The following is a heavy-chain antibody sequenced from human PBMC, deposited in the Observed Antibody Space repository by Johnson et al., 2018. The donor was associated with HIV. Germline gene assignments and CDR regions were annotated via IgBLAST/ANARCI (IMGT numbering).Heavy chain of an antibody. CDR3: AREVYYDSSPEAAAFDI. V-gene: IGHV3-7*05. CDR1: GFTFSSYW. D-gene: IGHD3-22*01. Sequence: VQLVESGGGLVQPGGSLRLSCAASGFTFSSYWMSWVRQAPGKGLEWVANIKQDGSEKYYVDSVKGRFPIARDNAKNSLFLQMNSLRAEDTAIYYCAREVYYDSSPEAAAFDIWGQGTMVTVSS. CDR2: IKQDGSEK. J-gene: IGHJ3*02.